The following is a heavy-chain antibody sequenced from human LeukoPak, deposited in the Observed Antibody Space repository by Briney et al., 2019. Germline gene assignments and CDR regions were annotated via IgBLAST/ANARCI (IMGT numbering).Heavy chain of an antibody. Sequence: GGSLRLSCAASRFTFSSYAMSWVRQAPGKGLEWVSAISGSGGVTYYADSVKGRFTISRDNSNNTLYLQMNSLRAEDTAVYYCAKDPDCTSGVCYTFFDFWGQGTLVSVSS. CDR1: RFTFSSYA. V-gene: IGHV3-23*01. CDR2: ISGSGGVT. CDR3: AKDPDCTSGVCYTFFDF. J-gene: IGHJ4*02. D-gene: IGHD2-8*01.